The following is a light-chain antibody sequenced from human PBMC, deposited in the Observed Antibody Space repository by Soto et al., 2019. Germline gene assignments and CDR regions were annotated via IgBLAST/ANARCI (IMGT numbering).Light chain of an antibody. CDR1: QTIRSNY. V-gene: IGKV3-20*01. J-gene: IGKJ1*01. Sequence: ETVLTQSPGTLSLSPGERATLSCRASQTIRSNYLAWYRQTPGQAPRLLIYGASTRATGIADRFSGSGSGTDFTIIISRLEPEDFALYYCQQYGSSPWTFGQGTKVEIK. CDR3: QQYGSSPWT. CDR2: GAS.